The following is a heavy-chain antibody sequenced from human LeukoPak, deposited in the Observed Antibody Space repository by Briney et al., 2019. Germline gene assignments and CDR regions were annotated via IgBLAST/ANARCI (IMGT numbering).Heavy chain of an antibody. J-gene: IGHJ4*02. CDR2: IRSDGGNT. CDR3: AKVETYYYGSGSNHWRGGGDY. D-gene: IGHD3-10*01. V-gene: IGHV3-30*04. Sequence: PGRSLRLSCAASGFTFSSYAMHWVRQAPGQGLEWVAFIRSDGGNTYYADPVKGRFTIPRDISKNTLYLQMNSLRAEDTALYYCAKVETYYYGSGSNHWRGGGDYWGQGTLVTVSS. CDR1: GFTFSSYA.